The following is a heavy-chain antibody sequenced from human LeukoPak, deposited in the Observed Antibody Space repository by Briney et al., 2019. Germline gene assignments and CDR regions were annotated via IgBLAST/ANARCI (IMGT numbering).Heavy chain of an antibody. CDR3: ATGYCISPSCYSHDAFDI. CDR2: IIPIFGTA. V-gene: IGHV1-69*13. CDR1: GGTFSSYA. D-gene: IGHD2-2*02. Sequence: GASVKVSCKASGGTFSSYAISWVRQAPGQGLEWMGGIIPIFGTANYAQKFQGRVTITADESTSTAYMELSSLRSEGTAVYYAATGYCISPSCYSHDAFDIWGQGTMVTVSS. J-gene: IGHJ3*02.